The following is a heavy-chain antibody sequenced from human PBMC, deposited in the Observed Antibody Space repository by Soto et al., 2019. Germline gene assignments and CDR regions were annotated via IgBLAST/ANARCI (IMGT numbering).Heavy chain of an antibody. CDR2: IIPIFGTA. Sequence: SVKVSCKASGGTFSSYAISWVRQAPGQALECMGGIIPIFGTANCAQKFQGRVTITADESTSTAYMELSSLRSEDTAVYYCATQLTIFGGVGYYWAQRSLVTV. D-gene: IGHD3-3*01. V-gene: IGHV1-69*13. CDR1: GGTFSSYA. J-gene: IGHJ4*02. CDR3: ATQLTIFGGVGYY.